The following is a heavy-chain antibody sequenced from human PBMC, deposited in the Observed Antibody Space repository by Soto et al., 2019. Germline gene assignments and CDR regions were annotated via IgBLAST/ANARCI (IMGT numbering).Heavy chain of an antibody. J-gene: IGHJ6*02. Sequence: QVQLQESGPGLVKPSETLSLTCSVSGGSITDYFWTWIRQPAGKGLEWIGRIFSTGDTNYKPSLKSRVTMSVDTSKNEFSLKLRSVTAADTAVYYCARGVRRSGYCFNVWGQGTTVTVSS. V-gene: IGHV4-4*07. CDR3: ARGVRRSGYCFNV. CDR1: GGSITDYF. D-gene: IGHD3-3*01. CDR2: IFSTGDT.